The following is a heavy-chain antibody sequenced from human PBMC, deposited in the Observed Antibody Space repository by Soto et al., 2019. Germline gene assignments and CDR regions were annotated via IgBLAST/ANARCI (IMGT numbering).Heavy chain of an antibody. CDR2: IYYSGST. J-gene: IGHJ6*03. D-gene: IGHD3-3*01. Sequence: SETLSLTCTVSGGSISSSSYYWGWIRQPPGKGLEWIGSIYYSGSTYYNPSLKSRVTISVDTSKNQFSLKLSSVTAADTAVYYCASLRFLEWLLDYYYYYMDVWGKGTTVTVSS. CDR1: GGSISSSSYY. V-gene: IGHV4-39*01. CDR3: ASLRFLEWLLDYYYYYMDV.